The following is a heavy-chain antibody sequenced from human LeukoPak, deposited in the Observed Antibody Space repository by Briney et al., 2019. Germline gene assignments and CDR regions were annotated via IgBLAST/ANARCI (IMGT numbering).Heavy chain of an antibody. D-gene: IGHD5-18*01. Sequence: PGGSLRLSCAASGFTFSSYSMNWVHQAPGKGLEWVSYISGTTSTIYYADSVKGRFTISRDNAKNSLYLQMNSLRAEDTAVYYCARVPIEYSYGIFDYWGQGTLVTVSS. V-gene: IGHV3-48*01. CDR2: ISGTTSTI. J-gene: IGHJ4*02. CDR1: GFTFSSYS. CDR3: ARVPIEYSYGIFDY.